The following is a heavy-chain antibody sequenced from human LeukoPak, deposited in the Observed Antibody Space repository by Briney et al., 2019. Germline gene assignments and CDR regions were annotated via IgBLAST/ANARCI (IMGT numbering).Heavy chain of an antibody. J-gene: IGHJ4*02. CDR2: IYYSGST. V-gene: IGHV4-31*03. D-gene: IGHD2-15*01. CDR1: GGSISSGGYY. CDR3: ARWVSYCSGGSCYSGDY. Sequence: SETLSLTCTVSGGSISSGGYYWSWTRQHPGKGLEWIGYIYYSGSTYYNPSLKSRVTISVDTSKNQFSLKLSSVTAADTAVYYCARWVSYCSGGSCYSGDYWGQGTLVTDSS.